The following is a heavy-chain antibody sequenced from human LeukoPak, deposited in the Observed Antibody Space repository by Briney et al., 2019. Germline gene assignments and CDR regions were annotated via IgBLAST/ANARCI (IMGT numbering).Heavy chain of an antibody. CDR1: GFTFSHYG. CDR3: AKDAQRGFDYSNSLEH. J-gene: IGHJ5*02. Sequence: GRSLRLPCATSGFTFSHYGMHWVRQAPGKGLEWVAVIWNDGSNKYYGDSVKGRFTISRDNSKNTLYLQMNSLTVEDTAVYYCAKDAQRGFDYSNSLEHWGQGTLVTVSS. V-gene: IGHV3-33*06. D-gene: IGHD4-11*01. CDR2: IWNDGSNK.